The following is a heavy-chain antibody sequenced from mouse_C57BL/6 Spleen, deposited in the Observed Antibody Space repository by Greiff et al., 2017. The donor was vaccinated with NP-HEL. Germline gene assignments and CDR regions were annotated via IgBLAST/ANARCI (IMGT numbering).Heavy chain of an antibody. J-gene: IGHJ2*01. CDR3: ARSTAYYSNYFDY. Sequence: QVQLQQSGAELVRPGTSVKVSCKASGYAFTNYLIEWVKQRPGQGLEWIGVINPGSGGTNYNEKFKGKATLTADKSSSTAYMQLSSLTSEDSAVYFCARSTAYYSNYFDYWGQGTTLTVSS. CDR1: GYAFTNYL. D-gene: IGHD2-5*01. V-gene: IGHV1-54*01. CDR2: INPGSGGT.